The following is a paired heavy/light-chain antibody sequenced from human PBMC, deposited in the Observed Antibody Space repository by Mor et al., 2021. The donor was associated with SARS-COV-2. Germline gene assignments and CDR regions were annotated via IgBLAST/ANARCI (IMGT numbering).Heavy chain of an antibody. Sequence: EVQLVESGGGLVKPGGSLRLSCAASGFTFSNAWMSWVRQAPGKGLEWVGRIKSKTDGGTTDYAAPVKGRFTISRDDSKNTLYLQMNSLKTEDTAVYYCTTDPHGDYYDLHWEAGTDPDNANWGQGTTVTVSS. CDR1: GFTFSNAW. CDR3: TTDPHGDYYDLHWEAGTDPDNAN. CDR2: IKSKTDGGTT. D-gene: IGHD3-3*01. J-gene: IGHJ6*02. V-gene: IGHV3-15*01.
Light chain of an antibody. CDR1: ALPKKY. CDR3: YSTDSSGNHGV. CDR2: EDS. V-gene: IGLV3-10*01. Sequence: SYELTQPPSVSVSPGQTARITCSGDALPKKYAYWYQQKSGQAPVLVIYEDSKRPSGIPERFSGSSSGTMATLTISGAQVEDEADYYCYSTDSSGNHGVFGGGTKLTVL. J-gene: IGLJ2*01.